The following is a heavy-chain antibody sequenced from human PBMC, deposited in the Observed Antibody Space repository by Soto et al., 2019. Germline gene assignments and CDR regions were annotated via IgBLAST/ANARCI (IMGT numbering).Heavy chain of an antibody. J-gene: IGHJ6*02. V-gene: IGHV3-23*01. CDR2: ISGSGGST. CDR3: AKDRDFLWCYGMDV. D-gene: IGHD3-3*01. Sequence: EVQLLGSGGGLVQPGGSLRLSCAASGFTFSSYTMSWVRQAPGKGLEWVSAISGSGGSTYYADPVKGRLTISRDNSKNTLYLQMNSLRAEDTAVYYCAKDRDFLWCYGMDVWGQGTTVTVSS. CDR1: GFTFSSYT.